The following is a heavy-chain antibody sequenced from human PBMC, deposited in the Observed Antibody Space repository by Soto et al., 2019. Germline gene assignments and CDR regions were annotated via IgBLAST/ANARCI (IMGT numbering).Heavy chain of an antibody. D-gene: IGHD3-10*01. CDR1: GFTFSSYA. CDR3: ARDGVLLDYGSGSLFDY. CDR2: ISYDGSNK. V-gene: IGHV3-30-3*01. J-gene: IGHJ4*02. Sequence: QVQLVESGGGVVQPGRSLRLSCAASGFTFSSYAMHWVRQAPGKGLEWVAVISYDGSNKYYADSVKGRFTISRDNSKNTLYLQMNSLRAADTAVYYCARDGVLLDYGSGSLFDYWGQGTLVTVSS.